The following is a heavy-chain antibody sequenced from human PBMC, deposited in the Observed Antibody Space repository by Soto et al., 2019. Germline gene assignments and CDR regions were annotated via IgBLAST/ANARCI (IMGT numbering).Heavy chain of an antibody. D-gene: IGHD5-12*01. J-gene: IGHJ4*02. Sequence: GGSLRLSCEASGFTFSGFDMHWVRQPTGKGLEWVSTIGTAGDTYYAVSVKGRFTISRDNAKNSLSLQMNSLRAGDTAVYFCARGYEVGAHFFDSWGQGTQVTVSS. CDR1: GFTFSGFD. V-gene: IGHV3-13*01. CDR3: ARGYEVGAHFFDS. CDR2: IGTAGDT.